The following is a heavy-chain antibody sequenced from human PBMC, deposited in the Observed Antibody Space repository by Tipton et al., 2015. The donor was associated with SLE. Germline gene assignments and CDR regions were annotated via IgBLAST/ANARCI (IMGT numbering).Heavy chain of an antibody. Sequence: TLSLTCTVPGGSISSYYWGWIRQPPGKGLEWIGYIYYSGSTNYNPSLKSRVTISVDTSKNQFSLKLSSVTAADTAVYYCARDPGNDQDYWYFDLWGRGTLVTVSS. CDR3: ARDPGNDQDYWYFDL. D-gene: IGHD3-10*01. V-gene: IGHV4-59*01. CDR2: IYYSGST. J-gene: IGHJ2*01. CDR1: GGSISSYY.